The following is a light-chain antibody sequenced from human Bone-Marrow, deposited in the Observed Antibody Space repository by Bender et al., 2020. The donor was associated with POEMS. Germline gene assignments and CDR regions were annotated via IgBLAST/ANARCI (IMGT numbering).Light chain of an antibody. Sequence: QSALTQPASVSGSPGQSITISCTGTSSDIGGYNLVSWYQQHPGKAPKLMIYDVSRRPSGVSTRFSGSKSGITASLTISGLQADDEADYYCCSFATGSIVVFGGGTKLTVL. CDR1: SSDIGGYNL. CDR3: CSFATGSIVV. V-gene: IGLV2-23*02. J-gene: IGLJ2*01. CDR2: DVS.